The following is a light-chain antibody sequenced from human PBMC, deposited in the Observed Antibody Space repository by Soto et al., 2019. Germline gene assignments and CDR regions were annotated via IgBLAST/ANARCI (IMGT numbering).Light chain of an antibody. J-gene: IGLJ3*02. CDR1: TGAVTSDHY. Sequence: QAVVTQEPSLTVSPRGTVTLTCGSSTGAVTSDHYPYWFQQKPGQAPKTLIYDINTRWSWTPARFSGSLLGGKAALTLSGAQPEDEADYYCLLSYSGVRVFGGGTKLTVL. V-gene: IGLV7-46*01. CDR2: DIN. CDR3: LLSYSGVRV.